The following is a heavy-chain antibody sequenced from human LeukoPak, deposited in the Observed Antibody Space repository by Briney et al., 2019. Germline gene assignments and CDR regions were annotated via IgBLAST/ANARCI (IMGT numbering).Heavy chain of an antibody. CDR2: VTPSGVA. D-gene: IGHD3-10*01. V-gene: IGHV4-34*01. CDR3: ARALYYGPSYLDS. CDR1: GGSFSGYY. Sequence: KPSETLSLTCAVYGGSFSGYYWTWIRQPPGKGLEWIGEVTPSGVAHYNPSLKSPVTISVDTSKNQFSLMVTSVTAADTALYFCARALYYGPSYLDSWGRGTLVTVSS. J-gene: IGHJ4*02.